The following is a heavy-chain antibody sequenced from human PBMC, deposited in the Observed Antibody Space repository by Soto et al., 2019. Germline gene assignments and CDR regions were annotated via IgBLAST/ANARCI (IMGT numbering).Heavy chain of an antibody. V-gene: IGHV1-2*04. J-gene: IGHJ6*02. CDR1: GYTFTDYY. Sequence: QVQLVQSGAEVKKPGASVKVSCKASGYTFTDYYMHWVRQAPGQGLEWMGWINPNSGGTNYAQKFQGWVTMTRDTSISTAYMELSRLRSDDTAVYYCARGPAQDFWSGYFDLDVWGQGTTVTVSS. D-gene: IGHD3-3*01. CDR3: ARGPAQDFWSGYFDLDV. CDR2: INPNSGGT.